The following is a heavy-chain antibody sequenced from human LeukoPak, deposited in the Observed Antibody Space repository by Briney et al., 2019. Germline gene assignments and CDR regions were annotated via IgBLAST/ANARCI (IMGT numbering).Heavy chain of an antibody. V-gene: IGHV3-49*03. Sequence: GGSLRLSCTTSGFTFGDYAMSWFRQAPGKGLEWVGFIRSKAYGGTTEYAASAKGRFTISRDDSKSIAYLQMNSLKTEDTAVYYCTREGTYGYYYFDDHWGQGTLVTASS. J-gene: IGHJ4*02. CDR3: TREGTYGYYYFDDH. CDR1: GFTFGDYA. D-gene: IGHD3-22*01. CDR2: IRSKAYGGTT.